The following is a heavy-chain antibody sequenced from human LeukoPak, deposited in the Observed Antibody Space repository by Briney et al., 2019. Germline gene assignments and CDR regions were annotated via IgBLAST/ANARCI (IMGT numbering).Heavy chain of an antibody. J-gene: IGHJ4*02. D-gene: IGHD3-22*01. CDR2: IRYDGSNK. CDR1: GFTFSSYG. V-gene: IGHV3-30*02. CDR3: AKIPPPFGGYQNY. Sequence: GGSLRLSCAASGFTFSSYGMHWVRQAPGKGLEWVAFIRYDGSNKYYADSVKGRFTISRDNSKNTLYLQMNSLRAEDTAVYYCAKIPPPFGGYQNYWGQGTLVTVSS.